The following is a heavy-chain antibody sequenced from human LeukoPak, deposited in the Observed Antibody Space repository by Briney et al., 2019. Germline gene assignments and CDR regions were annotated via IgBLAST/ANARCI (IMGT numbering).Heavy chain of an antibody. CDR3: AREEQYRNYFDH. CDR2: ISAYNGNT. J-gene: IGHJ4*02. Sequence: ASVKVSCKASGYTFTSYGISWVRQAPGQGLEWMGWISAYNGNTNYAQKLQGRVTMTTDTSTSTAYMELRSLRSDDTAVYFCAREEQYRNYFDHWGQGTLVTVSS. CDR1: GYTFTSYG. V-gene: IGHV1-18*01. D-gene: IGHD1/OR15-1a*01.